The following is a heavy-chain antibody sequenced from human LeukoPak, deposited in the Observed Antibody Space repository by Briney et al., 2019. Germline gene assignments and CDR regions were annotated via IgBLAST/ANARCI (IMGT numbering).Heavy chain of an antibody. CDR3: VRDRRDNGYIYYFDY. CDR2: ISGSSSTI. D-gene: IGHD4-17*01. Sequence: PGGSLRLSCAASGFTFNTYSMNWVRQAPGKGLEWVSYISGSSSTIYYTDSVKGRFTISRDNAKNIVYLHMNSLRDEDTAVYYCVRDRRDNGYIYYFDYWGQGTLVTVSP. V-gene: IGHV3-48*02. J-gene: IGHJ4*02. CDR1: GFTFNTYS.